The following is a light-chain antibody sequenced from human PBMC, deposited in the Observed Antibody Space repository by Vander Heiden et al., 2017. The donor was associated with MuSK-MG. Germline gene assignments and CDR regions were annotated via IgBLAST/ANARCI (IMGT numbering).Light chain of an antibody. J-gene: IGLJ3*02. CDR1: TSNIGADYP. V-gene: IGLV1-40*01. CDR3: QSYDRSLSASV. Sequence: QSVLTQPPSVSGAPRQKVTISCTGGTSNIGADYPVHWYQHVPGSAPQLLIHGNTNRPSGVPDRFSGSKSGVSVFLAITGLQADDEGDYYCQSYDRSLSASVFGGGTKVTVL. CDR2: GNT.